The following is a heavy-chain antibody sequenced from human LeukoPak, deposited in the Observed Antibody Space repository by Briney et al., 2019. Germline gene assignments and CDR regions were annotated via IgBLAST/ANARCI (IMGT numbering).Heavy chain of an antibody. V-gene: IGHV1-46*01. CDR2: INPSGGST. D-gene: IGHD2-15*01. CDR3: ARARVGCSGGSCYYYYFDY. CDR1: GYTFTSYY. Sequence: ASVKVSCKASGYTFTSYYMHWVRQAPGQGLEWMGIINPSGGSTSYAQKFQGRVTMTRDMSTSTVYMELSSLRSEDTAVYYCARARVGCSGGSCYYYYFDYWGQGTLVTVSS. J-gene: IGHJ4*02.